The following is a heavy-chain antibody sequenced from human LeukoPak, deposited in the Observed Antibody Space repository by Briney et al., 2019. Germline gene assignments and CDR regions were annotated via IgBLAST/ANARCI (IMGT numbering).Heavy chain of an antibody. CDR1: GGSISRYY. Sequence: SETLSLTCTVSGGSISRYYWSWIRQPPGKGLEWIGYIYYSGSTNYNPSLKSRVTISVDTSKNQFSLKLSSVTAADTAVYYCARDGTVNDAFDIWGQGTMVTVSS. D-gene: IGHD4-11*01. J-gene: IGHJ3*02. V-gene: IGHV4-59*01. CDR3: ARDGTVNDAFDI. CDR2: IYYSGST.